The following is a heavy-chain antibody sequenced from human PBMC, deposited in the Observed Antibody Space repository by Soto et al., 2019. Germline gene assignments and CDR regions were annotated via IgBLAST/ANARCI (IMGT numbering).Heavy chain of an antibody. D-gene: IGHD2-15*01. V-gene: IGHV3-23*01. Sequence: GGSLRLSCAASGFTFSSYAMSWVRQAPGKGLEWVSAISGSGGSTYYADSVKGRFTISRDNSKNTLYLQMNSLRAEDTAVYYCAKVRHVVVAAMYFDYWGQGTLVTVSS. CDR2: ISGSGGST. J-gene: IGHJ4*02. CDR1: GFTFSSYA. CDR3: AKVRHVVVAAMYFDY.